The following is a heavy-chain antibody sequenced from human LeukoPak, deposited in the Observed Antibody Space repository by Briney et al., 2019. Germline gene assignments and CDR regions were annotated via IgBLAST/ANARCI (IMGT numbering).Heavy chain of an antibody. CDR3: TRDGGTLDY. V-gene: IGHV3-49*04. CDR1: GYTFGDYA. Sequence: PGGSLRLSCTGSGYTFGDYAMSWVRQPPGKGLEWVSLIRSKAFGGATEYAASVKGRFTISRDDSKSIAYLQMNSLKTEDTAMYYCTRDGGTLDYWGQGTLVTVSS. CDR2: IRSKAFGGAT. J-gene: IGHJ4*02. D-gene: IGHD3-16*01.